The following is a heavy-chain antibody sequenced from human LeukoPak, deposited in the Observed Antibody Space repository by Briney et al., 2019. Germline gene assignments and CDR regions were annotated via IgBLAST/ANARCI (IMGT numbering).Heavy chain of an antibody. CDR2: ISGSGGST. Sequence: PGGSLRLSCAASGFTFSSYAMSLVRQAPGKGLEWVSAISGSGGSTYYADSVKGRFTISRDNSKNTLYLQMSSLRAEDTAVYYCAKEGYYYDSSGLQRPGAFDIRGQGTMVTVSS. D-gene: IGHD3-22*01. J-gene: IGHJ3*02. CDR3: AKEGYYYDSSGLQRPGAFDI. CDR1: GFTFSSYA. V-gene: IGHV3-23*01.